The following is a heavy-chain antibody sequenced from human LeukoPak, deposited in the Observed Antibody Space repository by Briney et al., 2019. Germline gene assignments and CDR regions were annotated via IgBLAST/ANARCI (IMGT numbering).Heavy chain of an antibody. V-gene: IGHV3-48*01. CDR2: ISSSSSTI. Sequence: GGSLRLSCAASGFTFSTYSMSWVRQAPGKGLEWVSYISSSSSTIYYADSVKGRFTISRDNAKNSLYLQMNSLRAEDTAVYYCAKDRWELLDYWGQGTLVTVSS. CDR3: AKDRWELLDY. CDR1: GFTFSTYS. J-gene: IGHJ4*02. D-gene: IGHD1-26*01.